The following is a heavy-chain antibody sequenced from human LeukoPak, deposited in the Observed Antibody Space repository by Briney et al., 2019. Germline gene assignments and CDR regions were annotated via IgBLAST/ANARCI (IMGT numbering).Heavy chain of an antibody. D-gene: IGHD1-26*01. CDR2: IKQDGSEK. J-gene: IGHJ6*02. Sequence: PGGSLRLSCAASGFTFSSYWMSWVRQAPGKGLEWVANIKQDGSEKYYVDSVKGRFTISRDNAKNSLYLQMNSLRAEDTAVYYCAKGYNYYYYYGMDVWGQGTTVTVSS. V-gene: IGHV3-7*03. CDR1: GFTFSSYW. CDR3: AKGYNYYYYYGMDV.